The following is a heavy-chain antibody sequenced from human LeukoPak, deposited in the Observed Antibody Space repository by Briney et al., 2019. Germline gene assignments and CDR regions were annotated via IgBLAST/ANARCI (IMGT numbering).Heavy chain of an antibody. CDR2: ISHTGTT. V-gene: IGHV4-59*01. CDR1: GDSTSRNY. J-gene: IGHJ5*02. D-gene: IGHD1-26*01. Sequence: PSETLSLTCLVPGDSTSRNYWTWVRQPPGKGLEWIGYISHTGTTTYNPALESRLTISVDTANNQFSLKLRSMTAADAAIYYCARLLGATWFDPWGQGTLVTVSS. CDR3: ARLLGATWFDP.